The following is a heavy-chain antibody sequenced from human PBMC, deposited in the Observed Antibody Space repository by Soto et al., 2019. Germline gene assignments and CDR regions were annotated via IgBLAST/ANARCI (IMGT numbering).Heavy chain of an antibody. CDR1: GFPFSTYA. J-gene: IGHJ4*02. Sequence: PGGSLRLSCAASGFPFSTYAMNWFRQAPGKGLEWVSGISGSGENVYSADSVRGRFTISRDNSKNTVFLQMNSLRVEDTAVYYCAKAAYTLPTDYWGQGTLVTVSS. D-gene: IGHD2-2*02. V-gene: IGHV3-23*01. CDR2: ISGSGENV. CDR3: AKAAYTLPTDY.